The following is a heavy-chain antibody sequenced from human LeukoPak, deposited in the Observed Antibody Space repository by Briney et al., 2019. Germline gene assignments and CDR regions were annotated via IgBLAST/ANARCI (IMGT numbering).Heavy chain of an antibody. V-gene: IGHV1-69*13. CDR1: GGTFSSYA. Sequence: ASVKVSCKASGGTFSSYAISWVRQAPGQGLEWMGGIIPIFGTANYAQKFQGRVTITADESTSTAYMELSSLRSEDTAVYYCARSRELLGCFQHWGQGTLVTVSS. CDR3: ARSRELLGCFQH. CDR2: IIPIFGTA. D-gene: IGHD1-26*01. J-gene: IGHJ1*01.